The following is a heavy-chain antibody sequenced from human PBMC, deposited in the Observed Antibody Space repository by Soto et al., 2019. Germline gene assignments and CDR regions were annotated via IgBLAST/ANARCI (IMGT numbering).Heavy chain of an antibody. Sequence: GGSLRLSCAASGFTFSSYSMNWVRQAPGKGLEWVSSISSSSSYIYYADSVKGRFTISRDNAKNTLYLQMNSLRAEDTAVYYCASTLVTYYFDYWGQGTLVTVSS. CDR1: GFTFSSYS. CDR3: ASTLVTYYFDY. CDR2: ISSSSSYI. V-gene: IGHV3-21*01. D-gene: IGHD6-13*01. J-gene: IGHJ4*02.